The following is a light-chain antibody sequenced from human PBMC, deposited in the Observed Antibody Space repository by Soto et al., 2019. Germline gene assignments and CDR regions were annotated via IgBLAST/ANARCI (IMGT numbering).Light chain of an antibody. CDR2: KAS. V-gene: IGKV1-5*03. CDR1: QSISTS. CDR3: QHYNTHSRA. Sequence: DIQMTQSPSPLSASVGDRVTITCRASQSISTSLAWYQQKPGKAPKLLIYKASSLQSGVPSRFSGSGSGTEFTLTISSLQPDDFATYYCQHYNTHSRAFGQGTKVEIK. J-gene: IGKJ1*01.